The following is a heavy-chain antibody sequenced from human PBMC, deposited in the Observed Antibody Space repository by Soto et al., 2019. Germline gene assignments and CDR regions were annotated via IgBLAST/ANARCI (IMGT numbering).Heavy chain of an antibody. CDR3: PTDSPVLQFLGWASAP. V-gene: IGHV3-15*01. J-gene: IGHJ5*02. D-gene: IGHD3-3*01. Sequence: EVQLVESGGGLVKPGGSLRLSCAASGFTFSNAWMSWVRQAPGKGLEWVGRIKSKTDGGTTDYAAPVKGRFTISRDDSKTPRYLQMNSLKPEDPPGNYCPTDSPVLQFLGWASAPGGQGTLVTASP. CDR2: IKSKTDGGTT. CDR1: GFTFSNAW.